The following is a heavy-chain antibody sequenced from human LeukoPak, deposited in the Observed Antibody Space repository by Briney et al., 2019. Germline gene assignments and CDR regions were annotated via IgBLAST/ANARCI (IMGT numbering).Heavy chain of an antibody. Sequence: PGGSLRLSCAASGFTFSSYSMNWVRQAPGKGLEWVSSISSSSSYIYYADPVKGRFTISRDNAKNSLYLQMNSLRAEDTAVYYCARFGLTGDYLYWGQGTLVTVSS. CDR3: ARFGLTGDYLY. J-gene: IGHJ4*02. V-gene: IGHV3-21*01. D-gene: IGHD4-17*01. CDR2: ISSSSSYI. CDR1: GFTFSSYS.